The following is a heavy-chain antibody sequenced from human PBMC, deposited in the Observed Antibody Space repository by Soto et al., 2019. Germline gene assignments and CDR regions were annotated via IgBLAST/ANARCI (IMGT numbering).Heavy chain of an antibody. CDR2: ISYDGSNK. Sequence: GGSLRLSCAASGFTFSSYGMHWVRQAPGKGLEWVAVISYDGSNKYYADSVKGRFTISRDNSKNTLYLQMNSLRAEDTAVYYCAKDQRGYCTNGVCYPLDYRGQGTLVTVSS. J-gene: IGHJ4*02. CDR1: GFTFSSYG. V-gene: IGHV3-30*18. CDR3: AKDQRGYCTNGVCYPLDY. D-gene: IGHD2-8*01.